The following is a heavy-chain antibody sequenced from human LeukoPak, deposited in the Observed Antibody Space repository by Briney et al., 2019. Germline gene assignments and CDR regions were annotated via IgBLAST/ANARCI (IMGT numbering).Heavy chain of an antibody. CDR2: IYYSGST. J-gene: IGHJ4*02. D-gene: IGHD1-26*01. Sequence: SETPSLTCTVSGGSISSSSYYWGWIRQPPGKGLEWIGSIYYSGSTYYNPSLKSRVTISVDTSKNQFSLKLSSVTAADTAVYYCARDGGSYSPFFDYWGQGTLVTVSS. CDR3: ARDGGSYSPFFDY. CDR1: GGSISSSSYY. V-gene: IGHV4-39*07.